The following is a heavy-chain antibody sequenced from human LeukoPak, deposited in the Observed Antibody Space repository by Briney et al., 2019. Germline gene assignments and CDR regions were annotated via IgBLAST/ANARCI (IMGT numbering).Heavy chain of an antibody. CDR1: GYTFTRYG. V-gene: IGHV1-18*01. D-gene: IGHD3-16*02. CDR2: ISAYNGNT. J-gene: IGHJ4*02. CDR3: ARYDYVWGSYRYFGWSPHGPFDY. Sequence: ASVKVSCKASGYTFTRYGISWVRQAPGQGLEWMGWISAYNGNTNYAQKLQGRVTMTTDTSTSTAYMELRSLRSDDTAVYYCARYDYVWGSYRYFGWSPHGPFDYWGQGTLVTVSS.